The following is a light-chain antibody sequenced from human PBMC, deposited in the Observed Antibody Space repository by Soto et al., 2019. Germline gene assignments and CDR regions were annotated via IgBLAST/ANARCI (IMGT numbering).Light chain of an antibody. Sequence: IVLTQSPGTLTLSPGERATLSCRTSHSVNSSYLARYQQKPGQAPRLLIYGASSRATGIPDRFSGSGSGTDFTLTISRLEPEDFAVYYCQQYGSSPWTFGQGTKVDIK. V-gene: IGKV3-20*01. CDR1: HSVNSSY. CDR2: GAS. J-gene: IGKJ1*01. CDR3: QQYGSSPWT.